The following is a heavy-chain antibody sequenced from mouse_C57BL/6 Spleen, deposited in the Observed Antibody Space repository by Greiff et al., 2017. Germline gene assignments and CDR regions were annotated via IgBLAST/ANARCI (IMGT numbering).Heavy chain of an antibody. CDR3: ARTSLGGTGYFDY. CDR2: IHPNSGST. Sequence: VQLQQPGAELVKPGASVKLSCKASGYTFTSYWMHWVKQRPGQGLEWIGMIHPNSGSTNYNEKFKSKATLTVDKSSSTAYMQLSSLTSEDSAVYYCARTSLGGTGYFDYWGQGTTLTVSS. D-gene: IGHD4-1*01. V-gene: IGHV1-64*01. J-gene: IGHJ2*01. CDR1: GYTFTSYW.